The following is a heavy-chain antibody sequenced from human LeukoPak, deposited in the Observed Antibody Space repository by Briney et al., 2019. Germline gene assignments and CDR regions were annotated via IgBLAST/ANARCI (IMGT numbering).Heavy chain of an antibody. CDR2: IRASDGST. D-gene: IGHD4-23*01. CDR1: EFPFSTYA. V-gene: IGHV3-23*01. J-gene: IGHJ4*02. CDR3: PKDVFGDYGGPDY. Sequence: PGGSLRLSCAASEFPFSTYAMSWVRQAPGKGLEWVSSIRASDGSTYYADSVKGRFAISRDTSKNTLYLQMSSLRAEDTAVYYCPKDVFGDYGGPDYWGQGTLVTVSS.